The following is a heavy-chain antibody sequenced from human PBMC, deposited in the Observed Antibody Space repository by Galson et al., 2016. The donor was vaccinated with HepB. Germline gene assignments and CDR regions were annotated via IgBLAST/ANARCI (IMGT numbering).Heavy chain of an antibody. D-gene: IGHD3-16*01. CDR1: GFTFSSYS. V-gene: IGHV3-21*01. CDR3: ARPPEGDRRYFDL. J-gene: IGHJ2*01. Sequence: SLRLSCAASGFTFSSYSMNWLRQAPGKGLEWVSSIISSGTYFYYADSVQGRFTISRDNAKNSLYLQMNSLRAEDTAVYYCARPPEGDRRYFDLWGRGTLVTVSS. CDR2: IISSGTYF.